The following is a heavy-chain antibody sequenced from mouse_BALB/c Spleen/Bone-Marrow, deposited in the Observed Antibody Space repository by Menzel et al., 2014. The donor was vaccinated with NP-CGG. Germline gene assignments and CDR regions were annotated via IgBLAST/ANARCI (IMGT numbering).Heavy chain of an antibody. CDR1: GFALSSYD. CDR2: ISSGGGST. CDR3: ARHMIRGFAY. D-gene: IGHD2-4*01. J-gene: IGHJ3*01. Sequence: EVQLVESRGGLVKPGGSLKLSCAASGFALSSYDMSWVRQTPEKRLEWVAYISSGGGSTYYSDTVKGRFTISRDNAKNTLYLEMSSLKSEDTAMYYCARHMIRGFAYWGQGTLVTVSA. V-gene: IGHV5-12-1*01.